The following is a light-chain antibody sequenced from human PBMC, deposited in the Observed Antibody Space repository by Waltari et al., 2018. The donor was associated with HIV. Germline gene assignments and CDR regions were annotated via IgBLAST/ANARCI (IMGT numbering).Light chain of an antibody. J-gene: IGLJ2*01. Sequence: QSVLTQSPSASGTPGQRVPIPCSGSSSTIGSNYVYSYQQLPGTAPKLLRYRNNQRPSGVPDRFSGSKSGTSASLAISGLRSEDEAHYYCATWTDSLSGVVFGGGTKLRVL. CDR2: RNN. CDR1: SSTIGSNY. CDR3: ATWTDSLSGVV. V-gene: IGLV1-47*01.